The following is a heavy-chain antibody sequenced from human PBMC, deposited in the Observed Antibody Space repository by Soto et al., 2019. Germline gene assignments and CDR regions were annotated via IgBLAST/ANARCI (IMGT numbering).Heavy chain of an antibody. J-gene: IGHJ4*02. CDR3: AXXXXXXDY. V-gene: IGHV1-18*01. CDR1: GYTFTSYG. Sequence: QVQLVQSGAEVKKPGASVKVSCKASGYTFTSYGISXXXQAXGQGLEWMGWISAYNXNTNYAQKLQGRVTMTTDTXXXXXXXXXXXXXXXXXXXXXXAXXXXXXDYWGQGTLVTVSS. CDR2: ISAYNXNT.